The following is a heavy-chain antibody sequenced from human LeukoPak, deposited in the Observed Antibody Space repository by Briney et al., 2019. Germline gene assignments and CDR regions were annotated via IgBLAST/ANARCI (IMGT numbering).Heavy chain of an antibody. V-gene: IGHV4-59*01. CDR2: IHYSGST. Sequence: KSSETLSLTCSVSGGSIKAYYWTWIRQPPGKGLEWIGYIHYSGSTDSTPSLMGRVTISLDTSKSQFSLELKSVTAADTAVYYCVRDPSEFDSWGQGTVVTVSS. CDR3: VRDPSEFDS. J-gene: IGHJ4*02. CDR1: GGSIKAYY.